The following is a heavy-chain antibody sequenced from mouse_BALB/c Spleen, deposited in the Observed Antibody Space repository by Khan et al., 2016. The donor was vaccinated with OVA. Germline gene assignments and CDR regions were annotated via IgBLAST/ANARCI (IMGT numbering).Heavy chain of an antibody. V-gene: IGHV9-1*02. D-gene: IGHD2-1*01. Sequence: QIQLVQSGPELKKPGETVKISCKASRYTFTDYGMNWVKQAPGKALKWMGWINTYTGEPTYADDFKGRFALSLETSATTVFLQITNLKIEDMATYYCARSRGNYLLDHWGQGTTLTVSS. CDR2: INTYTGEP. CDR1: RYTFTDYG. CDR3: ARSRGNYLLDH. J-gene: IGHJ2*01.